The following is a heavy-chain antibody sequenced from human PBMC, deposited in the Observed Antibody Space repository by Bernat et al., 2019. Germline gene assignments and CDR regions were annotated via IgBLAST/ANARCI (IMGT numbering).Heavy chain of an antibody. Sequence: QVQLQQWGAGRLKPSETLSLTCAVNGGSFSGYYWSWIRQPPGKGLEWIGEINHSGSTNYNPSLQSRVTISVDTSKNQFSLTLSYVPAADTAVYYCARGRGFQQQLPGWFDPWGQGTLVTVSP. J-gene: IGHJ5*02. CDR3: ARGRGFQQQLPGWFDP. CDR1: GGSFSGYY. V-gene: IGHV4-34*01. CDR2: INHSGST. D-gene: IGHD6-13*01.